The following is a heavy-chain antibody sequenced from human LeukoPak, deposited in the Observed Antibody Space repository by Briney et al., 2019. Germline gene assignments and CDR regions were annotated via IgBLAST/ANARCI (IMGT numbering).Heavy chain of an antibody. CDR2: ISGSSSYI. D-gene: IGHD6-13*01. CDR1: GFTFSSYS. V-gene: IGHV3-21*01. CDR3: ARGLLAAAGIDY. Sequence: KPGGSLRLSCAASGFTFSSYSMNWVRQAPGKGLEWVSSISGSSSYIYYADSVKGRFTISRDNAKNSLYLQMNSLRAEDTAVYYCARGLLAAAGIDYWGQGALVTVSS. J-gene: IGHJ4*02.